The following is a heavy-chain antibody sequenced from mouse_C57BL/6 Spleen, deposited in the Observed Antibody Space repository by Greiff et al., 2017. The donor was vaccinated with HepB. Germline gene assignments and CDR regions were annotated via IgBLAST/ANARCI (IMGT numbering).Heavy chain of an antibody. CDR1: GYTFTSYW. Sequence: QVQLQQPGAELVMPGASVKLSCKASGYTFTSYWMHWVKQRPGQGLEWIGEIDPSDSYTNYNQKFKGKSTLTVDKSSSTAYIQLSSLTSEDSAVYYCARDYGNSYFDYWGQGTTLTVSS. V-gene: IGHV1-69*01. D-gene: IGHD2-1*01. CDR2: IDPSDSYT. J-gene: IGHJ2*01. CDR3: ARDYGNSYFDY.